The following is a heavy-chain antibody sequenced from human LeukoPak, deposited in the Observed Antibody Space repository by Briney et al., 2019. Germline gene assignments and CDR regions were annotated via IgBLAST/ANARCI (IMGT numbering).Heavy chain of an antibody. CDR2: ISSSSSYI. CDR1: GFTFSSYS. V-gene: IGHV3-21*04. CDR3: AKKASYYYDSSGYPDY. J-gene: IGHJ4*02. D-gene: IGHD3-22*01. Sequence: GGSLRLSCAASGFTFSSYSMNWVRQAPGKGLEWVSSISSSSSYIYYADSVRGRFTISRDNAKNSLYLQMNSLRAEDTAVYYCAKKASYYYDSSGYPDYWGQGTLVTVSS.